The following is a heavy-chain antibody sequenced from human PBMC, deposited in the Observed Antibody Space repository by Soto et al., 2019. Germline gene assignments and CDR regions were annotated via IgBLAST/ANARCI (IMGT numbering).Heavy chain of an antibody. CDR3: PRDIVVVPADYYYYGMDV. D-gene: IGHD2-2*01. J-gene: IGHJ6*02. Sequence: EVQLVESGGGLVKPGGSLRLSCPASGFTFSNAWMNWVRQAPGKGLEWVGRIKSKTDGGTTDYAAPVKGRFTISRDDSKNTLYLQMNSLKTEDTAVYYCPRDIVVVPADYYYYGMDVWGQGTTVTVSS. V-gene: IGHV3-15*07. CDR2: IKSKTDGGTT. CDR1: GFTFSNAW.